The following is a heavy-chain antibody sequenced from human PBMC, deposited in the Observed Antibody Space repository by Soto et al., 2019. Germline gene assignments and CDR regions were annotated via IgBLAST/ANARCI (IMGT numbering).Heavy chain of an antibody. CDR1: GFTVSNYA. J-gene: IGHJ4*02. CDR2: ISGSGGSS. CDR3: AKKNTDSSGYSDY. D-gene: IGHD2-15*01. V-gene: IGHV3-23*01. Sequence: EVQLLESGGGLVQPGGSRRLSCATSGFTVSNYAMSWVRQAPGKGLEWVSGISGSGGSSYYADSVKGRFTISRDNSKNTLNLQMDSLRAEDTAVYYCAKKNTDSSGYSDYWGQGTVVTVSS.